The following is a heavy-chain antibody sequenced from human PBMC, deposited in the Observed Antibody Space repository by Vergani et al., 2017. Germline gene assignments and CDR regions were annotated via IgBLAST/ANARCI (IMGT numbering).Heavy chain of an antibody. Sequence: QVQLVESGGGLVKPGGSLRLSCAASGFTFSDYYMSWIRQAPGKGLEWVSYISSSSSYTNYADSVKGRFTISRDNAKNSLYLQMNSLRAEGTAVYYCASSSRENWFDPWGQGTLVTVSS. CDR1: GFTFSDYY. D-gene: IGHD1-26*01. V-gene: IGHV3-11*05. CDR2: ISSSSSYT. CDR3: ASSSRENWFDP. J-gene: IGHJ5*02.